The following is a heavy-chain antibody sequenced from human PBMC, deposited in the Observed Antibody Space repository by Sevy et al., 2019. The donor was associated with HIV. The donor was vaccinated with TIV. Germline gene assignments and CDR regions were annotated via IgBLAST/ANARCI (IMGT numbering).Heavy chain of an antibody. V-gene: IGHV4-59*08. CDR1: GGSISSYY. D-gene: IGHD3-10*01. Sequence: SETLSLTCTVSGGSISSYYWSWIRQPPGKGLEWIGYIYHSGSTNYNPSLKSRVAISVDTSKNQFSLKLSSVTAADTAVYYCARQALGFGELFAYYFDYWGQGTLVTVSS. CDR2: IYHSGST. CDR3: ARQALGFGELFAYYFDY. J-gene: IGHJ4*02.